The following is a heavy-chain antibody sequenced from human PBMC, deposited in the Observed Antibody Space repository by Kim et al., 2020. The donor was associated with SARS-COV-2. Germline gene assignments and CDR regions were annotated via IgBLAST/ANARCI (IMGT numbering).Heavy chain of an antibody. Sequence: GGSLRLSCAASGFTFSSYGMHWVRQAPGKGLEWVAVISYDGSNKYYADSVKGRFTISRDNSKNTLYLQMNSLRAEDTAVYYCAKGAADWLVRGVVHYWGQGTLVTVSS. D-gene: IGHD6-19*01. CDR2: ISYDGSNK. V-gene: IGHV3-30*18. CDR1: GFTFSSYG. CDR3: AKGAADWLVRGVVHY. J-gene: IGHJ4*02.